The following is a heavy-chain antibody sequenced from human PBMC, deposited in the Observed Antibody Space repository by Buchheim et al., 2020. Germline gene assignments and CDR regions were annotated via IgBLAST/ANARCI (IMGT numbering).Heavy chain of an antibody. J-gene: IGHJ4*02. D-gene: IGHD6-6*01. Sequence: QVQLVQSGAEVEKPGASVKVSCKPSGYTFTSYDVIWVRQATGQGLEWMGWMNPVSGNTGNAQKFQGRVTMTRDMSIGTAYMELSSLRSDDTGVYFCARGRGSTADRGYFDYWGQGTL. CDR2: MNPVSGNT. CDR3: ARGRGSTADRGYFDY. CDR1: GYTFTSYD. V-gene: IGHV1-8*01.